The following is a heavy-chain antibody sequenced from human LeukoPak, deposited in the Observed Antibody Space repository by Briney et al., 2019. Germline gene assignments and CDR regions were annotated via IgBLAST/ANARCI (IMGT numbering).Heavy chain of an antibody. D-gene: IGHD5-24*01. CDR1: GFTFTDYS. V-gene: IGHV3-48*01. CDR2: ISGSSITK. J-gene: IGHJ3*02. Sequence: GGSLRLSCAASGFTFTDYSMNWVRQAPGKGLEWVSYISGSSITKYYADSVGGRFTISRDNAKNSLYLQMNSLRAEDTAVYYCARGGQRAFDIWGQGTMVSVSS. CDR3: ARGGQRAFDI.